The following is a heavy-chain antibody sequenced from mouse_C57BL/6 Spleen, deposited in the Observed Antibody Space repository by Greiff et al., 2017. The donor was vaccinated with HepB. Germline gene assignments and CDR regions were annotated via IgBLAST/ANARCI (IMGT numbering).Heavy chain of an antibody. J-gene: IGHJ2*01. CDR1: GFTFSDYY. D-gene: IGHD2-1*01. CDR3: ARESYYGIYYFDY. Sequence: EVQLEESEGGLVQPGSSMKLSCTASGFTFSDYYMAWVRQVPEKGLEWVANINYDGSSTYYLDSLKSRFIISRDNAKNILYLQMSSLQSEDAATYYCARESYYGIYYFDYWGQGTPLTVSS. V-gene: IGHV5-16*01. CDR2: INYDGSST.